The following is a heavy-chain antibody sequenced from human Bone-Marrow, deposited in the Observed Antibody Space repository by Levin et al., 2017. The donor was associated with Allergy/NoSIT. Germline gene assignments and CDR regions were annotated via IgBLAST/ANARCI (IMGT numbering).Heavy chain of an antibody. D-gene: IGHD2-2*01. V-gene: IGHV3-74*01. Sequence: LSLTCAASGFRFSNYYMHWVRQAAGKGLVWVARVTSDGSVTDYADSVKGRFTISRDNARNTLYLQMNSLRAEDTAVYYCARGGCSSTSCLDNWGQGILVTVSS. CDR1: GFRFSNYY. J-gene: IGHJ4*02. CDR3: ARGGCSSTSCLDN. CDR2: VTSDGSVT.